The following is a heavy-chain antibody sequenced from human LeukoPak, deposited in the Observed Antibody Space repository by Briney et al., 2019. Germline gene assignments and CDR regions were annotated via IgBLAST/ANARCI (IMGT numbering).Heavy chain of an antibody. D-gene: IGHD6-19*01. V-gene: IGHV3-30*02. CDR1: GFTFSSYG. Sequence: GGSLRLSCAASGFTFSSYGMHWVRQAPGKGLEWVAFIRYDGSNKYYADSVKGRFTISRDNSKNTLYLQMNSLRAEDTAVYYCAKDQWLVHIFDYWGQGTLVTVSS. J-gene: IGHJ4*02. CDR2: IRYDGSNK. CDR3: AKDQWLVHIFDY.